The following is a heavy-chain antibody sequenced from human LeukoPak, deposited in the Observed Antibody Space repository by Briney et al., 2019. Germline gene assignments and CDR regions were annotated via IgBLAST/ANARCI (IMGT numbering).Heavy chain of an antibody. D-gene: IGHD3-22*01. J-gene: IGHJ5*02. CDR1: GFTFSDYY. CDR3: ASLLSSGYYQTWYDP. CDR2: ISSDGSTM. V-gene: IGHV3-11*04. Sequence: GGSLRLSCAVSGFTFSDYYMSWVRQAPGKGLEWISYISSDGSTMYYADSVKGRFTISRDNAKNSLYLQMNSLRAEDTAVYYCASLLSSGYYQTWYDPWGQGTLVTVSS.